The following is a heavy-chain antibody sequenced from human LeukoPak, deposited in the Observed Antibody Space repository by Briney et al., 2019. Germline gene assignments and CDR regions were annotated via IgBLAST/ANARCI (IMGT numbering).Heavy chain of an antibody. CDR1: GYTFTSYG. J-gene: IGHJ4*02. D-gene: IGHD3-22*01. CDR2: ISAYNGNT. Sequence: ASVKVSCRASGYTFTSYGISWVRQAPGQGLEWMGWISAYNGNTNYAQKFQGRVTMTRDTSISTAYMELSRLRSDDTAVYYCARASTPYYYDSSGSDNPYDYWGQGTLVTVSS. CDR3: ARASTPYYYDSSGSDNPYDY. V-gene: IGHV1-18*01.